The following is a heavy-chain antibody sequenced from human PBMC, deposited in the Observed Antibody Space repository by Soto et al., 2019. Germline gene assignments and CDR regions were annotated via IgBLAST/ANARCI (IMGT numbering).Heavy chain of an antibody. D-gene: IGHD3-22*01. Sequence: QVQLVQSGAEVKKPGASVKVSCKASGYTFTGYYMHWVRQAPGQGLEWMGCINPNSGGTNYAQKFQGRVTMTRDTSINRAYMGLSRLRSDDTAVYYCARAARYDSSGYSAAPPYRYFDLWGRGTLVTVSS. CDR2: INPNSGGT. V-gene: IGHV1-2*02. CDR3: ARAARYDSSGYSAAPPYRYFDL. CDR1: GYTFTGYY. J-gene: IGHJ2*01.